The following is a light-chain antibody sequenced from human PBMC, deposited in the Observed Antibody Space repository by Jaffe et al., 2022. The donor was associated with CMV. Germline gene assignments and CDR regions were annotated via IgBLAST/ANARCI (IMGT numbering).Light chain of an antibody. V-gene: IGKV3-20*01. CDR1: QGISSRY. CDR3: QQYGSSPPMYT. CDR2: GAS. Sequence: EIVLTQSPGTLSLSPGERATLSCRASQGISSRYLAWYQQKPGQAPRLLIYGASSRATGIPDRFSGGGSGTDFTLTISRLEPEDFAVYYCQQYGSSPPMYTFGQGTKLEIK. J-gene: IGKJ2*01.